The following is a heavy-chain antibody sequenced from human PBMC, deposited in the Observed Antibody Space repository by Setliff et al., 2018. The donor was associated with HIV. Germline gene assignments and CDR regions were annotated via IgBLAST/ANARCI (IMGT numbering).Heavy chain of an antibody. CDR1: GYSISSGYY. CDR2: IYHSGTT. CDR3: ARRPAGAVAGGYGMDV. J-gene: IGHJ6*04. V-gene: IGHV4-38-2*01. D-gene: IGHD6-19*01. Sequence: SETLSLTCAVSGYSISSGYYWGWIRQPPGKGLEWVGSIYHSGTTYYNPSLKSRVTISVDTSKNQFSLKLSSVTAADTAVYYCARRPAGAVAGGYGMDVWGKGTTVTVS.